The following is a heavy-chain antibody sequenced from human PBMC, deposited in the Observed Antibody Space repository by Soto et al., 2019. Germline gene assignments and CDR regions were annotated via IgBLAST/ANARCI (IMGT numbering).Heavy chain of an antibody. V-gene: IGHV3-74*01. D-gene: IGHD6-19*01. CDR2: INSDGSST. J-gene: IGHJ6*02. CDR3: ARDKYSSGWYNYYYYGMDV. Sequence: GGSLRLSCAASGFTVSSYWMHWVRQAPGKGLVWVSRINSDGSSTSYADSVKGRFTISRDNAKNTLYLQMNSLRAEDTAVYYCARDKYSSGWYNYYYYGMDVWGQGTTVTVSS. CDR1: GFTVSSYW.